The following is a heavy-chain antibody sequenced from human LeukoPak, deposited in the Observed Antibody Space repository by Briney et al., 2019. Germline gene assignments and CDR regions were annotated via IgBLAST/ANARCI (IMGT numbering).Heavy chain of an antibody. J-gene: IGHJ4*02. CDR1: GGSISSSSYY. CDR2: IYYSGST. Sequence: SETLSLTCTVSGGSISSSSYYWGWIRQPPGKGLEWIGSIYYSGSTYYNPSLKSRVTISVDTSKNQFSLKLSSVTAADTAVYYCARLSCYGSGIFDYWGQGTLVTVSS. CDR3: ARLSCYGSGIFDY. V-gene: IGHV4-39*07. D-gene: IGHD3-10*01.